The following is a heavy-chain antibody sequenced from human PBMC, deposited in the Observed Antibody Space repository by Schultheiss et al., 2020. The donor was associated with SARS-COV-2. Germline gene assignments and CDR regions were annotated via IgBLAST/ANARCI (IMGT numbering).Heavy chain of an antibody. CDR1: GFTFSSYG. CDR2: IWYDGSNK. Sequence: GESLKISCAASGFTFSSYGMHWVRQAPGKGLEWVAVIWYDGSNKYYADSVKGRFTISRDNSKNTLYLQMNSLRAEDTAVYYCARDHNSSSWYLYYYYGMDVWGQGTTVTVSS. J-gene: IGHJ6*02. D-gene: IGHD6-13*01. CDR3: ARDHNSSSWYLYYYYGMDV. V-gene: IGHV3-33*01.